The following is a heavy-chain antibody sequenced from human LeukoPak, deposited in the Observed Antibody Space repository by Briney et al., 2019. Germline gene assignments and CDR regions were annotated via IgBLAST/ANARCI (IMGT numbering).Heavy chain of an antibody. D-gene: IGHD5-12*01. CDR2: IKDGGTTT. V-gene: IGHV3-74*01. CDR3: TTIRPGY. J-gene: IGHJ4*02. CDR1: GFTFSSYW. Sequence: GGSLRLSCAASGFTFSSYWIHWVRQVPGKGLVWASRIKDGGTTTDYADSVKGRFTISRDDAKSTLYLQMNSLRAEDTAVYYCTTIRPGYWGQGTLVTVSP.